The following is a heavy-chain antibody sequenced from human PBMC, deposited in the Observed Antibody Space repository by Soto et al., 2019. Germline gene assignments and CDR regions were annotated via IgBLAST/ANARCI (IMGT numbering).Heavy chain of an antibody. CDR1: GFTFNSYS. J-gene: IGHJ4*02. D-gene: IGHD2-15*01. V-gene: IGHV3-21*01. Sequence: PGGSLRLSCAASGFTFNSYSMNWVRQAPGKGLEWVSSMSRSSRYIYYADSVKGRFTIPRDNARNSVYLQMNSLRAEDTAVYYCARDGGVAATLANYFDYWGQGTLVTVSS. CDR2: MSRSSRYI. CDR3: ARDGGVAATLANYFDY.